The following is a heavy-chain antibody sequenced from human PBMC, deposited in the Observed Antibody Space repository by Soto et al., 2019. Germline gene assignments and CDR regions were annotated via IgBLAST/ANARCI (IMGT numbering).Heavy chain of an antibody. CDR2: IYYSGST. CDR3: AGTSSNYYDSSGYHLDY. D-gene: IGHD3-22*01. J-gene: IGHJ4*02. V-gene: IGHV4-30-4*01. CDR1: GGSIRSGDYY. Sequence: PXETLSLTCTVSGGSIRSGDYYWSWIRQPPGKGLEWIGYIYYSGSTYYNPSLKSRVTISVDTPENQLSLRLSSVTAADTAVYYCAGTSSNYYDSSGYHLDYWGQGALVTGSS.